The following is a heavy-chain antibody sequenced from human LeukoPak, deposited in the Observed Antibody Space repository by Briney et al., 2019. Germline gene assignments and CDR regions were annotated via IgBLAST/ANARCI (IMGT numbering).Heavy chain of an antibody. J-gene: IGHJ4*02. V-gene: IGHV3-21*01. CDR2: ISSSSSYI. CDR3: ARVNSGYDFSY. Sequence: GGSLRLSCAASGFTFSSYSMNWVRQAPGKGLEWVSSISSSSSYIYYADSVKGRFTIYRDNAKNSLYLQMNSLRAEDTAVYYCARVNSGYDFSYWGQGTLVTVSS. D-gene: IGHD5-12*01. CDR1: GFTFSSYS.